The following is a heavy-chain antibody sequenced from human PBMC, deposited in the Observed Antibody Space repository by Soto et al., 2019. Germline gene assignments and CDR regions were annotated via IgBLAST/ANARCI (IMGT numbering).Heavy chain of an antibody. D-gene: IGHD2-15*01. CDR3: AGGRSRYCSGGSCYSWYFDY. CDR2: INHSGST. J-gene: IGHJ4*02. CDR1: GGSFSGYY. Sequence: SETLSLTCAVYGGSFSGYYWSWIRQPPGKGLEWIGEINHSGSTNYNPSLKSRVTISVDTSKNQFSLKLSSVTAADTAVYYCAGGRSRYCSGGSCYSWYFDYWGQGTLVTVSS. V-gene: IGHV4-34*01.